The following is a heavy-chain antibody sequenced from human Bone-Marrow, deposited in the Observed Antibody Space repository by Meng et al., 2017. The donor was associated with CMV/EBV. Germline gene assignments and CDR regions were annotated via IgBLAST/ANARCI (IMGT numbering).Heavy chain of an antibody. D-gene: IGHD2-8*02. Sequence: ASVKASCKASGYTFTGYYMHWVRQAPGQGLEWMGWINPNSGGTNYAQKFQGRVTMTRDTSISTAYMELSRLRSDDTAVYYCARDYWALGYFDYWGQGTLVTVSS. CDR1: GYTFTGYY. V-gene: IGHV1-2*02. J-gene: IGHJ4*02. CDR2: INPNSGGT. CDR3: ARDYWALGYFDY.